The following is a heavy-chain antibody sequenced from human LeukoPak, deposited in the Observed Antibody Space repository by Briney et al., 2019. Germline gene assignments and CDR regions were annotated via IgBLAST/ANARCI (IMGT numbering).Heavy chain of an antibody. J-gene: IGHJ5*02. CDR3: ARVVPAAPNWFDP. D-gene: IGHD2-2*01. CDR2: IYYSGST. Sequence: SETLTLTCTASGGSFSGYYMSWVRQPAGKGLEWIGYIYYSGSTTYNPSLKSRVTISVDTSKNQFSLKLSSVTAADTAVYYCARVVPAAPNWFDPWGQGTLVTVSS. V-gene: IGHV4-59*01. CDR1: GGSFSGYY.